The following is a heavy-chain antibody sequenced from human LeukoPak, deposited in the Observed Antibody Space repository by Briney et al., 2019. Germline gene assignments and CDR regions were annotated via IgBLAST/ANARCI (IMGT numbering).Heavy chain of an antibody. CDR1: GGSISTNTW. CDR3: AKHGARYFYS. D-gene: IGHD4-17*01. Sequence: SETLSLTCAVSGGSISTNTWWSWVRQPPGKGLEWIGQTSHDGNADYTSSLKSRVTISVDKSKNQLSLKLNSVTAADSAVYYCAKHGARYFYSWGQGTLVTVSS. CDR2: TSHDGNA. V-gene: IGHV4-4*02. J-gene: IGHJ4*02.